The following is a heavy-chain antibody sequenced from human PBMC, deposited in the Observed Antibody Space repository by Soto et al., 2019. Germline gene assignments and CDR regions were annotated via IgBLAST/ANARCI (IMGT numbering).Heavy chain of an antibody. CDR1: GGSISCSSYY. CDR2: IFYSGST. V-gene: IGHV4-39*01. J-gene: IGHJ6*02. CDR3: ARQTVTSYYYGMDV. D-gene: IGHD4-17*01. Sequence: SETLSLTCTVSGGSISCSSYYWGWIRQPPGKGLEWIGSIFYSGSTYYNPSLKSRVTISVGTSKNQFSLKLSSVTAADTAVYYCARQTVTSYYYGMDVWGQGTTVTVSS.